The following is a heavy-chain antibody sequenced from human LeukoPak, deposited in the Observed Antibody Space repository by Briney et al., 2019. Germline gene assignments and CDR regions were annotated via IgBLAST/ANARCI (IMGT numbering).Heavy chain of an antibody. CDR2: ISGSGGST. CDR1: GFTFSSYG. V-gene: IGHV3-23*01. CDR3: AKTTLFIAAAGLGFDY. D-gene: IGHD6-13*01. Sequence: GGSLRLSCAASGFTFSSYGMSWVRQAPGKGLEWVSAISGSGGSTYYADSVNGRFTISRDNSKNTLYLQMNSLRAEDTAVYYCAKTTLFIAAAGLGFDYWGQGTLVTVSS. J-gene: IGHJ4*02.